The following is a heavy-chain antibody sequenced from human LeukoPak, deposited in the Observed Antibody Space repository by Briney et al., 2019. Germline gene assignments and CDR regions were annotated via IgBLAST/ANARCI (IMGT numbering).Heavy chain of an antibody. Sequence: GGSLRLSCAASGFTFSRYWMSWVRQAPGKGLEWVANIRQDAGEKYYVDSVEGRFTISRDNARNSLYLQMNSLRVEDTAVYYCARDLYWSSISCYSRYFYIDVWGKGTTVTVSS. CDR1: GFTFSRYW. V-gene: IGHV3-7*01. CDR3: ARDLYWSSISCYSRYFYIDV. J-gene: IGHJ6*03. D-gene: IGHD2-2*02. CDR2: IRQDAGEK.